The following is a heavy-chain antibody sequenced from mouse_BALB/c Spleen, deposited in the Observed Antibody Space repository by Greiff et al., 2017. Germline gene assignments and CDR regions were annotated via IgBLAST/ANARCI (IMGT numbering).Heavy chain of an antibody. V-gene: IGHV10-1*02. Sequence: EVMLVESGGGLVQPKGSLKLSCAASGFTFNTYAMNWVRQAPGKGLEWVARIRSKSNNYATYYADSVKDRFTISRDDSQSMLYLQMNNLKTEDTAMYYCVRQGGFDYWGQGTTLTVSS. CDR2: IRSKSNNYAT. D-gene: IGHD3-3*01. J-gene: IGHJ2*01. CDR3: VRQGGFDY. CDR1: GFTFNTYA.